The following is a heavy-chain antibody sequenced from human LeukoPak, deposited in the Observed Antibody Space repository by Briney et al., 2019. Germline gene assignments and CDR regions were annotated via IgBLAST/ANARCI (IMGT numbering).Heavy chain of an antibody. CDR2: VWHDGSNR. V-gene: IGHV3-33*01. CDR1: GFTFSSYA. CDR3: ARVAVAGYDY. J-gene: IGHJ4*02. Sequence: GGSLRLCCTAPGFTFSSYAIHWIRQAAGKGLEWVALVWHDGSNRYYSEAVKGRFTISRDNAKNSLYVQMNSLRTEDTAVYYCARVAVAGYDYWGQGTLVTVSS. D-gene: IGHD6-19*01.